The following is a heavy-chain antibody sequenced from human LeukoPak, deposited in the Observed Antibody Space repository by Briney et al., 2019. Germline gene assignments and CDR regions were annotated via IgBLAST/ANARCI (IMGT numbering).Heavy chain of an antibody. CDR1: GYSISSGYY. CDR2: IHHSGST. Sequence: ASETLSLTCAVSGYSISSGYYWGWIRQSPGKGLEWIGTIHHSGSTYYNPSLKSRVTISVDRSKNQFSLRLSSVTAADTAVYYCARQDVSGYYSSYWYFDLWGRGTLVTVSP. D-gene: IGHD3-22*01. CDR3: ARQDVSGYYSSYWYFDL. V-gene: IGHV4-38-2*01. J-gene: IGHJ2*01.